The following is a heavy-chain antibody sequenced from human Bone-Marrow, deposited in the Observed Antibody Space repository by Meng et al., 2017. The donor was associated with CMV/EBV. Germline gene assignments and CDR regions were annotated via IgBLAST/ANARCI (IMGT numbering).Heavy chain of an antibody. CDR1: GGTFSSYA. Sequence: SVKVSCKASGGTFSSYAISWVRQAPGQGLEWMGGIIPIFGTANYAQKFQGRVTITTDESTSTAYMELSSLRFEDTAVYYCARVSGCSSTSCHNYYYYYGMDVWGQGTTVTVSS. CDR2: IIPIFGTA. CDR3: ARVSGCSSTSCHNYYYYYGMDV. J-gene: IGHJ6*02. V-gene: IGHV1-69*05. D-gene: IGHD2-2*02.